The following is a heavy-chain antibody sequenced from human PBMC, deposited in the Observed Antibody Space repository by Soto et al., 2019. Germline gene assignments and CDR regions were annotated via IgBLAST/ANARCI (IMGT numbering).Heavy chain of an antibody. CDR3: TTDGDQLCFNY. V-gene: IGHV3-15*01. CDR1: GFTFTRYS. CDR2: IKSKTDGGTT. D-gene: IGHD5-18*01. J-gene: IGHJ4*02. Sequence: GGSLRLSCAASGFTFTRYSMNWVRQAPGKGPEWVGRIKSKTDGGTTDYAAPVKGRFTISRDDSKNTLYLQMNSLKTEDTAVYYCTTDGDQLCFNYWGQGTLVTVSS.